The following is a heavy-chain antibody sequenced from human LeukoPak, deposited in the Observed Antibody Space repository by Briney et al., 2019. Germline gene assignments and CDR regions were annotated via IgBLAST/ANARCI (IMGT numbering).Heavy chain of an antibody. J-gene: IGHJ3*02. CDR3: ARIPPTVVKPGDAFDI. CDR2: ISGSGGST. D-gene: IGHD4-23*01. Sequence: GGSLRLSCAASGFTFSSYAISWVRQAPGKGLEWVSSISGSGGSTYYADSVKGRFTISRDNSKNTLYLQMNSLRAEDTAVYYCARIPPTVVKPGDAFDIWGQGTMVTVSS. V-gene: IGHV3-23*01. CDR1: GFTFSSYA.